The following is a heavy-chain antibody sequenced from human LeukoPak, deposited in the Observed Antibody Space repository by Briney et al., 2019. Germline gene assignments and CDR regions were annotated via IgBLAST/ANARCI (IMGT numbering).Heavy chain of an antibody. D-gene: IGHD5-24*01. Sequence: GGSLRFSCAASGFTFSSYAMSWVRQAPGKGLEWVASITGSGGNTYYADSVKGRFTISRDNSKNTLYLQMNSLRAEDTALYYCAKRSALEMATIKAFGYWGQGTLVTVSS. CDR1: GFTFSSYA. CDR2: ITGSGGNT. CDR3: AKRSALEMATIKAFGY. V-gene: IGHV3-23*01. J-gene: IGHJ4*02.